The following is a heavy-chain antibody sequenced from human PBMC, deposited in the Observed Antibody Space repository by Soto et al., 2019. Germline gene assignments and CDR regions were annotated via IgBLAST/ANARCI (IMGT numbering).Heavy chain of an antibody. CDR3: ARDKVDIGVSGTHYYYGMDV. V-gene: IGHV4-59*01. J-gene: IGHJ6*02. CDR2: IYYSGST. Sequence: PSETLSLTCTVSGCSISNYYWSWIRQPPGKGLEWIGYIYYSGSTNYNPSLRSRVTISVDTSKNQFSLKLSSVTAADTAVYYCARDKVDIGVSGTHYYYGMDVWGQGTTVTVSS. D-gene: IGHD6-19*01. CDR1: GCSISNYY.